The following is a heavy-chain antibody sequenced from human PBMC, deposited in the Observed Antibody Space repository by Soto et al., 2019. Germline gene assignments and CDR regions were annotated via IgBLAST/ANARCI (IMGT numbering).Heavy chain of an antibody. V-gene: IGHV3-21*01. D-gene: IGHD2-2*01. CDR2: ISSSSSYI. J-gene: IGHJ6*02. CDR3: ARDGSSYCSSTSCYAYYYYYGMDV. CDR1: GFTFSSYS. Sequence: EVQLVESGGGLVKPGGSLRLSCAASGFTFSSYSMNWVRQAPGKGLEWVSSISSSSSYIYYADSVKGRFTISRDNAKHSLYLQMNSLRAEDTAVYYCARDGSSYCSSTSCYAYYYYYGMDVWGQGTTVTVSS.